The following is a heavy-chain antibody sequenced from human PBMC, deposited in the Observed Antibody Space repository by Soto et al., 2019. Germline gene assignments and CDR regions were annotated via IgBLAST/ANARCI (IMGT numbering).Heavy chain of an antibody. D-gene: IGHD6-19*01. J-gene: IGHJ4*02. CDR3: ARVSGIAVAEV. Sequence: QVQLVQSGAEVKKPGASVKVSCKASGYTFTSYAMHWVRQAPGQRLEWMGWINAGNGNTKYSQKFQGRVTITRDTSASTAYMELSSRRSEDTAVYYCARVSGIAVAEVWGQGTLVTVSS. CDR1: GYTFTSYA. CDR2: INAGNGNT. V-gene: IGHV1-3*01.